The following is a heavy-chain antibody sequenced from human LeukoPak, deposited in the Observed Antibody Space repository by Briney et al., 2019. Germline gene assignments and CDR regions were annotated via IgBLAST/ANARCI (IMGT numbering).Heavy chain of an antibody. D-gene: IGHD5-24*01. Sequence: GASVKVSCKASGYTFTSYGISWVRQAPGQGLEWMGWISAYNGNTNYAQKLQGRVTMTTDTSTSTAYMELRSLRSDDTAVYYCARGSYIETVPYYYYGMDVWGQGTTVTVSS. V-gene: IGHV1-18*01. CDR3: ARGSYIETVPYYYYGMDV. CDR1: GYTFTSYG. CDR2: ISAYNGNT. J-gene: IGHJ6*02.